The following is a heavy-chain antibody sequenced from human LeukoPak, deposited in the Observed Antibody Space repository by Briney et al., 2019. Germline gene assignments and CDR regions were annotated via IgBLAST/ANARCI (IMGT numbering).Heavy chain of an antibody. J-gene: IGHJ4*02. V-gene: IGHV3-9*01. CDR1: GFTFDDYA. CDR3: AKGRVVGYSYGSLVD. D-gene: IGHD5-18*01. Sequence: SGGSLRLSCAASGFTFDDYAMHWVRQAPGKGLEWVSGISWHSGSIGYADSVKGRFTISRDNAKNSLYLQMNSLRAEDTALYYCAKGRVVGYSYGSLVDWGQGTLVTVSS. CDR2: ISWHSGSI.